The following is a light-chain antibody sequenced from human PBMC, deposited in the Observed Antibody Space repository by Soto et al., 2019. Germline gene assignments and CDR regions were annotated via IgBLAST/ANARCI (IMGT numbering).Light chain of an antibody. J-gene: IGKJ4*01. CDR3: QQRSNWLLT. V-gene: IGKV3-11*01. CDR2: DAS. Sequence: DIVLTQSPATLSLSPGERATLSCRASQSVSSYLAWYQQKPGQAPRLLIYDASNRATGIPARFSGSGSGTDFTLTISSLETEDFAVYYCQQRSNWLLTFGGGTKVDIK. CDR1: QSVSSY.